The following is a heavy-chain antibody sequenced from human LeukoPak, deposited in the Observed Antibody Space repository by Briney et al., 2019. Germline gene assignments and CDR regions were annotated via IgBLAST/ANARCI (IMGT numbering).Heavy chain of an antibody. D-gene: IGHD6-13*01. CDR2: IIPIFGTA. CDR1: GGTFSSYA. Sequence: SVKVSCKASGGTFSSYAISWVRQAPGQGLEWMGGIIPIFGTANYAQKFQGRVTITTDESTSTAYMELSSLRSEDTAVYYCAMQAAARRGDYFDYWGQGTLVTVSS. CDR3: AMQAAARRGDYFDY. V-gene: IGHV1-69*05. J-gene: IGHJ4*02.